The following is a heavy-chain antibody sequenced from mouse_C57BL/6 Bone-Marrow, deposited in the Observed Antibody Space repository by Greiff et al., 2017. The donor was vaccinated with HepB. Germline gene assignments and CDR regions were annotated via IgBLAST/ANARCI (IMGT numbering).Heavy chain of an antibody. Sequence: EVQLKESGGGLVQPKGSLKLSCAASGFSFNTYAMNWVRQAPGKGLEWVARIRSKSNNYATYYADSVKDRFTISRDDSESMLYLQMNNLKTEDTAMYYCVRGDYGSSYWYFDVWGTGTTVTVSS. D-gene: IGHD1-1*01. CDR1: GFSFNTYA. J-gene: IGHJ1*03. CDR2: IRSKSNNYAT. V-gene: IGHV10-1*01. CDR3: VRGDYGSSYWYFDV.